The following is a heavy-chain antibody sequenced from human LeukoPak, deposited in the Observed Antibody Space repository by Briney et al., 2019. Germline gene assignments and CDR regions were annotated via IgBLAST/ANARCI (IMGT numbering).Heavy chain of an antibody. J-gene: IGHJ3*02. CDR1: GYTFTSYY. CDR3: ARHGRFYDAFDI. D-gene: IGHD3-3*01. V-gene: IGHV1-2*02. CDR2: INPNSGGT. Sequence: GASVKVSCKASGYTFTSYYIHWVRQAPGHGLEWMGWINPNSGGTNYAQKFQGRVTMTRDTSISTAYMDLSRLRSDDTAVYYCARHGRFYDAFDIWGQGTMVTVSS.